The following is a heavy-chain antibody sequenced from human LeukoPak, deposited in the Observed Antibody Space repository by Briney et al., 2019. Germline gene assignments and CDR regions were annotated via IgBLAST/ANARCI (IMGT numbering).Heavy chain of an antibody. D-gene: IGHD6-13*01. V-gene: IGHV1-18*01. CDR3: ARLSDSSSWYNWFDP. CDR2: ISAYNCNT. CDR1: GYTFTSYG. J-gene: IGHJ5*02. Sequence: GASVKVSCKASGYTFTSYGISWVRQAPGQGLEWMGWISAYNCNTNYAQKLQGRVTMTTDTSTSTAYMELRSLRSDDTAVYYCARLSDSSSWYNWFDPWGQGTLVTVSS.